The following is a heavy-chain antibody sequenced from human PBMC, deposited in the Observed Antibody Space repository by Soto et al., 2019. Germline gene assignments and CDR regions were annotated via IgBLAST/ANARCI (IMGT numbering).Heavy chain of an antibody. D-gene: IGHD5-12*01. Sequence: ASVQVSCKASGYSFTSYGVSWVRQAPGQGLEWMGWINVNNGNTNYAQKFQGRVTMTTDTSTSTAYMELRSLRSDDTAVYYCATSYDSGFDPWGQGTLVTVSS. J-gene: IGHJ5*02. CDR3: ATSYDSGFDP. V-gene: IGHV1-18*04. CDR2: INVNNGNT. CDR1: GYSFTSYG.